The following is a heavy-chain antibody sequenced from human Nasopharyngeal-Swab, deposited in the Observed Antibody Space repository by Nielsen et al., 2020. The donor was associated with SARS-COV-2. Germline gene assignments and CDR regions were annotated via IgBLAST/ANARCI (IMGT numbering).Heavy chain of an antibody. CDR3: ARFGITVRRYFDY. CDR1: NGPFNDYY. CDR2: IYYRGNT. D-gene: IGHD6-6*01. J-gene: IGHJ4*02. V-gene: IGHV4-34*01. Sequence: SETLSLTCAVVNGPFNDYYWGWIRQPPGKGLEWIGSIYYRGNTYYNPSLKSPVTISVDTSQNQFSLKLSSVTAADTAVYYCARFGITVRRYFDYWGQGTLVTVSS.